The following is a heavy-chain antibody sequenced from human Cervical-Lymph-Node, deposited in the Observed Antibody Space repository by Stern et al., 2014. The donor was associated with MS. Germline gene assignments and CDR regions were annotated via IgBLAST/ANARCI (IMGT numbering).Heavy chain of an antibody. D-gene: IGHD2-21*02. J-gene: IGHJ6*02. CDR2: YDPQAGEA. CDR3: ATHRGRVTYYYGLDV. CDR1: GYTLTEMS. V-gene: IGHV1-24*01. Sequence: VQLVQSGAEVKKPGASVKVSCKVSGYTLTEMSMHWVRQAPGKGLEWMGGYDPQAGEAVYAQKIQGRVTMAEDRSTDTAYMELASLRSDDTAVYYCATHRGRVTYYYGLDVWGQGTTVTVSS.